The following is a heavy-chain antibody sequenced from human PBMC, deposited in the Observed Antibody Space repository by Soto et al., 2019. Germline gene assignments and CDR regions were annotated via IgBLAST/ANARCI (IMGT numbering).Heavy chain of an antibody. CDR3: TIEGAYPGPDFDY. D-gene: IGHD3-16*01. J-gene: IGHJ4*02. Sequence: GGSLRLSCTGSGFPFDDFAINWVRQAPGKGLEWVGLIRNQSYQETTEYAAAVKGRFTISRDDSRNSVYLQMNSLKTDDTAVYYCTIEGAYPGPDFDYWGQGTLVTVSS. CDR2: IRNQSYQETT. V-gene: IGHV3-49*04. CDR1: GFPFDDFA.